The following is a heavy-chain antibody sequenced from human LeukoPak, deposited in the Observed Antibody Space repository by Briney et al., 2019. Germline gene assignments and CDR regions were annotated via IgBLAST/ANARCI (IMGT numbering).Heavy chain of an antibody. V-gene: IGHV3-23*01. Sequence: GGSLRLSCAASGFTFSGYAMSWVRQAPGKGLGWVSSISAGGGSTYYADSVKGQFTISRDNSKNTLYLQMNSLRAEDTAFYYCTKLVAAVGTDYWGQGTLVTVSS. D-gene: IGHD6-13*01. CDR1: GFTFSGYA. CDR3: TKLVAAVGTDY. CDR2: ISAGGGST. J-gene: IGHJ4*02.